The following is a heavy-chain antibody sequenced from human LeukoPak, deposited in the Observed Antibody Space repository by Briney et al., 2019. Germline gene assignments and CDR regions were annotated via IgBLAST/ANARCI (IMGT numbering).Heavy chain of an antibody. D-gene: IGHD3-22*01. CDR1: GGSISSYY. V-gene: IGHV4-4*07. Sequence: SETLSLICTVSGGSISSYYWSWIRQPAGKGLEWIGRIDISGSTNDNPSLKSRVTMSVDTSKNQFSLKLSSVTAADTAFYYCAGLYYYDSSGFDPWGQGTLVTVSS. CDR2: IDISGST. J-gene: IGHJ5*02. CDR3: AGLYYYDSSGFDP.